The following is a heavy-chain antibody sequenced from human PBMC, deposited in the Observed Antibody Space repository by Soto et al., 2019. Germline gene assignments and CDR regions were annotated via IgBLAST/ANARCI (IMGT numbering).Heavy chain of an antibody. CDR1: GGTFSSYA. Sequence: SVKVSCKASGGTFSSYAISWVRQAPGQGLEWMGGIIPIFGTANYAQKFQGRVTITADESTSTAYMELSSLRSEDTAVYYCARGVTEQLVADSFDPSGQRTLVTLSS. D-gene: IGHD6-13*01. V-gene: IGHV1-69*13. CDR3: ARGVTEQLVADSFDP. J-gene: IGHJ5*02. CDR2: IIPIFGTA.